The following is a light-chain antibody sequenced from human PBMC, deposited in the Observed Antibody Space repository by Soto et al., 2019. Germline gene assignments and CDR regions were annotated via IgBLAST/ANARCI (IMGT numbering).Light chain of an antibody. J-gene: IGLJ3*02. CDR1: SSDIGGYNY. V-gene: IGLV2-14*01. CDR3: SSYTTTTPPV. CDR2: EVN. Sequence: QSALTQPASVSGSPGQSITISCTGTSSDIGGYNYVSWYQQHPGKAPKLIIYEVNNRPSGVSNRFSASKSGSTASLIISGIQAEDEADYYCSSYTTTTPPVFGGGTKVTVL.